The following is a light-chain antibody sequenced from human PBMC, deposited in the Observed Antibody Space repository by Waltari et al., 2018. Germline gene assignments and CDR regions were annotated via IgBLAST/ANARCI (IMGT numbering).Light chain of an antibody. CDR2: AAS. J-gene: IGKJ3*01. CDR3: RQPSSFPIT. V-gene: IGKV1-12*01. Sequence: DIQMTQSPSSVSASVGDRGTITFRASQDISNWLAWYQQKPGKAPKLRIYAASSFQTGLPEMLSGGGARPEFTFTISSLRPEDFGIYYCRQPSSFPITFRPGTKGAMK. CDR1: QDISNW.